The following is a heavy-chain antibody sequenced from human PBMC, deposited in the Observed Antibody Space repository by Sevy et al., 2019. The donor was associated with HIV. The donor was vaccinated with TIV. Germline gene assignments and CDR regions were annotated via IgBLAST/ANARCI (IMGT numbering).Heavy chain of an antibody. CDR3: AKDSGYYYDSSGYVYYNYGMHV. CDR2: ISWNSGSI. J-gene: IGHJ6*02. CDR1: GFTFDDYA. Sequence: GGSLRLSCAASGFTFDDYAMHWVRQAPGKGLEWVSGISWNSGSIGYADSVKGRFTISRDNAKNSLYLQMNSLRAEDTALYYCAKDSGYYYDSSGYVYYNYGMHVWGQGTTVTVSS. D-gene: IGHD3-22*01. V-gene: IGHV3-9*01.